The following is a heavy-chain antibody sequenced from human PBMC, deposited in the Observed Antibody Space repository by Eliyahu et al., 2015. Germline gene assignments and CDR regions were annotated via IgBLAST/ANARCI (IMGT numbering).Heavy chain of an antibody. V-gene: IGHV3-15*01. CDR2: IKSKADGEII. J-gene: IGHJ6*02. Sequence: EVQLVESGGGLVKSGGSLXLSXXAXGLXFSXAWVGWVRQAPGKGLGWVGRIKSKADGEIIDYGGPVQGRFVISREDSKNTVYLHMKSLKREDTGVYYCYTGEFGTQPYHYYGMDVWGQGTTVTVSS. CDR1: GLXFSXAW. CDR3: YTGEFGTQPYHYYGMDV. D-gene: IGHD3-16*01.